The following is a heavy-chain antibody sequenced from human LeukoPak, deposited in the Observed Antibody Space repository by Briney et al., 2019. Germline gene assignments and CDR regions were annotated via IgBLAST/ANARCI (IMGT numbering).Heavy chain of an antibody. CDR2: IIPIFGTA. V-gene: IGHV1-69*06. CDR3: ARVRRDGYNYNWFDP. Sequence: ASVKVSCKASGGTFSSYAISWVRQAPGQGLEWMGGIIPIFGTANYAQKFQGRVTITADKSTSTAYMELSSLRSEDMAVYYCARVRRDGYNYNWFDPWGQGTLVTVSS. CDR1: GGTFSSYA. D-gene: IGHD5-24*01. J-gene: IGHJ5*02.